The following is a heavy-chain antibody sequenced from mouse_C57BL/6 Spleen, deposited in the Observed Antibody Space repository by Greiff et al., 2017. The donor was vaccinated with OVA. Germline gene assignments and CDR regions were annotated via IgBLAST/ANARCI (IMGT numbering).Heavy chain of an antibody. V-gene: IGHV3-6*01. Sequence: DVQLQESGPGLVKPSQSLSLTCSVTGYSITSGYYWNWIRQFPGNKLEWMGYISYDGSNNYNPSLKNRLSITRDTSKNQFFLKLNSVTTEDTATYYGARDRDYYGSSYGWYFDVWGTGTTVTVSS. CDR2: ISYDGSN. D-gene: IGHD1-1*01. J-gene: IGHJ1*03. CDR3: ARDRDYYGSSYGWYFDV. CDR1: GYSITSGYY.